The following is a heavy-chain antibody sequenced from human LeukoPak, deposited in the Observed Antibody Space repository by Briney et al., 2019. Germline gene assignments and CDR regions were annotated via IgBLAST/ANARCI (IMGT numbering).Heavy chain of an antibody. D-gene: IGHD3-3*01. V-gene: IGHV1-2*02. CDR2: INPNSGGT. CDR1: GYTFTGYY. Sequence: ASVKVSCKASGYTFTGYYMHWVRQAPGQGLEWMGWINPNSGGTNYAQKFQGRVTMTRDTSISTAYMELSRLRSDDTAVYYCARDHGLFGVVIIIDYWGQGTLVTVSS. J-gene: IGHJ4*02. CDR3: ARDHGLFGVVIIIDY.